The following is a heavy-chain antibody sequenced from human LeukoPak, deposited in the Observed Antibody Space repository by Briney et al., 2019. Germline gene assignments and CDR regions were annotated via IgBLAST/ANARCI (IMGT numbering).Heavy chain of an antibody. J-gene: IGHJ4*02. CDR2: ISAYNGNT. D-gene: IGHD3-22*01. V-gene: IGHV1-18*01. CDR3: ARQDYYDSGGYYKDY. Sequence: ASVTVSFTASGYTFTSYGISWVRQAPGQGLEWMGWISAYNGNTNYAQKLQGRVTMTTDTSTSTAYMELRSLRSDDTAVYYCARQDYYDSGGYYKDYWGQGTLVTVSS. CDR1: GYTFTSYG.